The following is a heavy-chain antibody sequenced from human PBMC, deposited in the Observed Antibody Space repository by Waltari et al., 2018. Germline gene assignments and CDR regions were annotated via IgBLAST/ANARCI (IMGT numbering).Heavy chain of an antibody. Sequence: QVRLQQWGAGLLKPSETLSLTCVVSGGSISSSSYYWGWIRQPPGKGLEWIGSIYYSGSTYYNPSLKSRVTISVDTSKNQFSLKLSSVTAADTAVYYCARGFGGSYGDVWGQGTTVTVSS. D-gene: IGHD1-26*01. CDR2: IYYSGST. V-gene: IGHV4-39*07. CDR1: GGSISSSSYY. CDR3: ARGFGGSYGDV. J-gene: IGHJ6*02.